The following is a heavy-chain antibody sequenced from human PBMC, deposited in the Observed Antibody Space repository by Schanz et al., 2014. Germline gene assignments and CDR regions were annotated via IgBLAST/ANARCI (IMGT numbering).Heavy chain of an antibody. Sequence: EVQLVESGGGLIQPGGSLRLSCAASGFGFSSYSMNWVRQAPGKGLEWLSYISDSGTYTNYADSVKGRFTISRDNAKNSLYMQMNSLRSEDTAVYYCARAPVTVGPYHYYMDVWGKGTTVTVSS. V-gene: IGHV3-21*05. CDR2: ISDSGTYT. CDR3: ARAPVTVGPYHYYMDV. J-gene: IGHJ6*03. D-gene: IGHD4-17*01. CDR1: GFGFSSYS.